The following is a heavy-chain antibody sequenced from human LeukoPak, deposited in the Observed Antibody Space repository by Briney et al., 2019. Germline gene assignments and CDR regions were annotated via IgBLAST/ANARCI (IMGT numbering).Heavy chain of an antibody. CDR3: ARDARVQKWFGELLKTTTYYFDY. V-gene: IGHV4-39*07. CDR2: IYYSGST. Sequence: SETLSLTCTVSGGSISSSSYYWGWIRQPPGKGLEWIGSIYYSGSTYYNPSLKSRVTISVDTSKNQFSLKLSSVTAADTAVYYWARDARVQKWFGELLKTTTYYFDYWGQGTLVTVSS. J-gene: IGHJ4*02. CDR1: GGSISSSSYY. D-gene: IGHD3-10*01.